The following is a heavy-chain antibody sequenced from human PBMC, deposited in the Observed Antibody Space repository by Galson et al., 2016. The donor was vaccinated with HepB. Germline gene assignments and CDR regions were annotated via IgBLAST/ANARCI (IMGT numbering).Heavy chain of an antibody. J-gene: IGHJ3*02. CDR2: ISGSGSIT. Sequence: SLRLSCAASGFTFASYAMSWVRQAPGKGLEWVSTISGSGSITYYADSVKGRFTISRDNSKNTVYLQMNSLRAEDTAIYFCARTPGYSGTWYDAFDTWGPGTIVTVSS. CDR3: ARTPGYSGTWYDAFDT. V-gene: IGHV3-23*01. CDR1: GFTFASYA. D-gene: IGHD6-13*01.